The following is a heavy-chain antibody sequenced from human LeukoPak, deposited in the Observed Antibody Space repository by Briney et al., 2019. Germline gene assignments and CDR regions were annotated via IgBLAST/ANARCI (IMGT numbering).Heavy chain of an antibody. CDR2: ISSSGSTI. CDR1: GFTFSSYE. CDR3: ARASDFGDWFDP. Sequence: PGGSLRLSRAASGFTFSSYEMNWVRQAPGKGLEWVSYISSSGSTIYYADSVKGRFTISRDNAKNSLYLQMNSLRAEDTAVYYCARASDFGDWFDPWGPGTLVTVSS. V-gene: IGHV3-48*03. D-gene: IGHD3-10*01. J-gene: IGHJ5*02.